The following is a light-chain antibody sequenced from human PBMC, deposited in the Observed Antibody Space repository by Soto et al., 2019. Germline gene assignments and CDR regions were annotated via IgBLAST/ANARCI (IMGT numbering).Light chain of an antibody. CDR3: QQYNSYYEWT. CDR1: QSISSW. CDR2: DAS. Sequence: DIQMTQSPSTLSASVGDRVTITCRASQSISSWLAWYQQKPGKAPKLLIYDASSLESGVPSRFSGSGSGTEFTLTISSLQPDDFANYYCQQYNSYYEWTFGQGTKVDIK. V-gene: IGKV1-5*01. J-gene: IGKJ1*01.